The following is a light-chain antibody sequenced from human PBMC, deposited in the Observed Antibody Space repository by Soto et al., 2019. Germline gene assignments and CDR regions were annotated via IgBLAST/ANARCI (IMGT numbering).Light chain of an antibody. V-gene: IGKV3-20*01. CDR2: GAS. J-gene: IGKJ2*01. CDR3: QQYGSSPLYT. Sequence: RVLTQSPGTLSLSPGERATLSCRASQSVSSSYLAWYQQKPGQAPRLLIYGASSRATGIPDRFSGSGSGTDFTLTIRRLEPEDFAVYYCQQYGSSPLYTFGQGTKLEIK. CDR1: QSVSSSY.